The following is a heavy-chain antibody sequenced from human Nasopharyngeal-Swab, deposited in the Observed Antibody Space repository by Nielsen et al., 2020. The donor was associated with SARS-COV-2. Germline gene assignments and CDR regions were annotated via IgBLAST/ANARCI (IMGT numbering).Heavy chain of an antibody. CDR3: ASAIAAAGSS. J-gene: IGHJ5*02. CDR2: INPDGSVK. Sequence: WIRQPPGKGLEWVANINPDGSVKFYVDSVKGRFTISRDNVYNSVYLQMSGLTAEDTAVYYCASAIAAAGSSWGQGTLVTVSS. D-gene: IGHD6-13*01. V-gene: IGHV3-7*03.